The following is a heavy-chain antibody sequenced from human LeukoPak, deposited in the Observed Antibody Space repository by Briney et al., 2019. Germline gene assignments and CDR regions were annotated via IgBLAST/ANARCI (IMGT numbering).Heavy chain of an antibody. CDR1: GGSISSSSYY. CDR2: IYYSGST. J-gene: IGHJ6*02. D-gene: IGHD6-19*01. CDR3: ARVFPDSSGWYYYYYGMDV. Sequence: PSETLSLTCTVSGGSISSSSYYWGWIRQPPGKGLEWIGSIYYSGSTYYNPSLKSRVTISVDTSKNQFSLKLSSVTAADTAVYYCARVFPDSSGWYYYYYGMDVWGQGTTVTVSS. V-gene: IGHV4-39*07.